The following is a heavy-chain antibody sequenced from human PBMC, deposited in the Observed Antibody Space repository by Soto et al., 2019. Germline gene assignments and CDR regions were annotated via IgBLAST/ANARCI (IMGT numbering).Heavy chain of an antibody. D-gene: IGHD4-4*01. V-gene: IGHV5-51*01. CDR3: ARHFASTDSIYDY. CDR1: GYSFTSYW. J-gene: IGHJ4*02. CDR2: INPGDSDT. Sequence: GESLKISCKASGYSFTSYWIAWVRQMPGKGLEWMGIINPGDSDTRRSPSFQGHVTISADKSITTVYLQWSSLKASATAIYYCARHFASTDSIYDYWGQGALVTGSS.